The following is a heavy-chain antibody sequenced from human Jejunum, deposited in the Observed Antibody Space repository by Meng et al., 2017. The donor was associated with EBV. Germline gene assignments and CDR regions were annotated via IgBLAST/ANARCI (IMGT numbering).Heavy chain of an antibody. Sequence: QGHLLQSGAEVKTPGASVKVSCKASGSTPTNYALHWVRQAPGQGLEWMGYISAGSGDTKNSQKFQGRVTFTRDTSASTVYMELSSLRSEDTAMYYCARGSSWNRGDYWGQGTLVTVSS. CDR2: ISAGSGDT. CDR1: GSTPTNYA. D-gene: IGHD6-13*01. CDR3: ARGSSWNRGDY. V-gene: IGHV1-3*01. J-gene: IGHJ4*02.